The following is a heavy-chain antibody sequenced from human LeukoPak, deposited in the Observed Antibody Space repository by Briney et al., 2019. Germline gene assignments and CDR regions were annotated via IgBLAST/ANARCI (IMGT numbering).Heavy chain of an antibody. D-gene: IGHD7-27*01. J-gene: IGHJ6*03. CDR3: AKDITVGNYYYYMDV. V-gene: IGHV3-43*01. CDR2: ISWDGGST. Sequence: GGSLRLSCAASGFTFDDYTMHWVRQAPGKGLEWVSLISWDGGSTYSVDSVKGRFTISRDNSKTSLSLHMNSLRTEDTALYYCAKDITVGNYYYYMDVWGKGTTVTVSS. CDR1: GFTFDDYT.